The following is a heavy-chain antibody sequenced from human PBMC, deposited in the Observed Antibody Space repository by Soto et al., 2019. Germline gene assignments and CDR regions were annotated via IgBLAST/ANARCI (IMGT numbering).Heavy chain of an antibody. V-gene: IGHV1-2*04. CDR1: GYTFTGYY. J-gene: IGHJ5*02. CDR3: ARAVRGVIISNWFDP. D-gene: IGHD3-10*01. Sequence: GASVKVSCKASGYTFTGYYMHWVRQAPGQGLEWMGWINPNSGGTNYAQKFQGWVTMTRDTSISTAYMELSRLRSDDTAVYYCARAVRGVIISNWFDPWGQGTLVTVSS. CDR2: INPNSGGT.